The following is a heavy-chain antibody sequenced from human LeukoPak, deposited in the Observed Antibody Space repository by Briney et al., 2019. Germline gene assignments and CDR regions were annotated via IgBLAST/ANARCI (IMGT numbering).Heavy chain of an antibody. CDR2: ISAYNGNT. CDR3: ARVSSIVGATTLDY. V-gene: IGHV1-18*01. D-gene: IGHD1-26*01. CDR1: GYTFTSYG. Sequence: GASVKVSCKASGYTFTSYGISWVRQAPGQGLEWMGWISAYNGNTNYAQKLQGRVTMTTDTSTSTAYMELRNLRSDDTAVYYCARVSSIVGATTLDYWGQGTLVTVSS. J-gene: IGHJ4*02.